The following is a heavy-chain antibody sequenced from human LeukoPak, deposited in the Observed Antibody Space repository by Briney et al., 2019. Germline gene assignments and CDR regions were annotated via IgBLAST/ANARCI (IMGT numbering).Heavy chain of an antibody. D-gene: IGHD6-6*01. J-gene: IGHJ4*02. CDR1: GFTFSGYA. V-gene: IGHV3-23*01. CDR2: ISGSGGST. Sequence: GGSLRLSCAASGFTFSGYAMSWVRQAPGKGPEWVSAISGSGGSTYYADSVKGRFTISRDNSKNTLYLQMNSLRAEDTAVYYCAKDAERYSSSYFDYWGQGTLVTVSS. CDR3: AKDAERYSSSYFDY.